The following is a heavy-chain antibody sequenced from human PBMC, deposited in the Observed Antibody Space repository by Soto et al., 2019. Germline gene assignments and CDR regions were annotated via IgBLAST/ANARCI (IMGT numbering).Heavy chain of an antibody. CDR2: MNPNSGNT. CDR1: GYTFTSYD. J-gene: IGHJ6*03. Sequence: ASVKVSCKASGYTFTSYDINWVRQATGQGLEWMGWMNPNSGNTGYAQKFQGRVTMTRNTSISTAYMELSSLRSEDTAVYYCARATQPPTVTPTYYYYYYYMDVWGKGTTVTVSS. D-gene: IGHD4-17*01. CDR3: ARATQPPTVTPTYYYYYYYMDV. V-gene: IGHV1-8*01.